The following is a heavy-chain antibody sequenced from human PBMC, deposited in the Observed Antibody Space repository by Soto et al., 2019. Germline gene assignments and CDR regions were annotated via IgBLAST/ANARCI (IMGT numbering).Heavy chain of an antibody. J-gene: IGHJ6*02. CDR3: AREGPRPYYYYGMDV. CDR2: ISGYNGKT. V-gene: IGHV1-18*01. Sequence: QVQLVQSGAEVKKPGASVKVSCKSSGYTFSMSGISWVRQAPGQGLEWMGWISGYNGKTNYEQKFQDRVTMTTDTSTNMPYMELRSLRSDDTAVYYCAREGPRPYYYYGMDVWGQGNTVTVSS. CDR1: GYTFSMSG.